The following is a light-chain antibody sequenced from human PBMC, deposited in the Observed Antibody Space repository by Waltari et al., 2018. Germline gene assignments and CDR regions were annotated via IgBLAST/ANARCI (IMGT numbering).Light chain of an antibody. CDR3: QHYGRLPVT. J-gene: IGKJ1*01. CDR1: QSVGRS. V-gene: IGKV3-20*01. CDR2: GAS. Sequence: EIVLTQSPGTLSLSPGERATLSCRASQSVGRSLAWYQHKPGQAPRRFISGASIRATGIPDRFRDGGSGTDFSLTISRLEPEDVAAYHYQHYGRLPVTFGQGTKVEIK.